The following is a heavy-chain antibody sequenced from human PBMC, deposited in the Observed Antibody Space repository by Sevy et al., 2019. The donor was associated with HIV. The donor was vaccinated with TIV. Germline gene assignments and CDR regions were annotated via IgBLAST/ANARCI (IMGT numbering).Heavy chain of an antibody. CDR3: ARQREDIIVIPAAFYGMDV. D-gene: IGHD2-2*01. Sequence: SETLSLTCTVSGVSIRSSGYYWGWIRQPPGKGLEWIGSIFYSGSPNYNPSLKSRVTISVDPAKNQFSLKLSSVTAADTAVYYCARQREDIIVIPAAFYGMDVWGQGTTVTVSS. V-gene: IGHV4-39*01. CDR2: IFYSGSP. CDR1: GVSIRSSGYY. J-gene: IGHJ6*02.